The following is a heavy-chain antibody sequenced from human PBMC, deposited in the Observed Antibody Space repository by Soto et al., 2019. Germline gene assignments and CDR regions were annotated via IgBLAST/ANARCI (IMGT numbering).Heavy chain of an antibody. V-gene: IGHV3-33*01. D-gene: IGHD5-18*01. J-gene: IGHJ4*02. Sequence: QVQLVESGGGVVQPGRSLRLSCAASGFTFSSYGMHWVRQAPGKGLEWVAVIWLDGSNKYYADSVKGRFTISRDNSKNTMYLQMNSLRAEDTAVYYCARGLWSFDYWGQGNLVTVSS. CDR3: ARGLWSFDY. CDR1: GFTFSSYG. CDR2: IWLDGSNK.